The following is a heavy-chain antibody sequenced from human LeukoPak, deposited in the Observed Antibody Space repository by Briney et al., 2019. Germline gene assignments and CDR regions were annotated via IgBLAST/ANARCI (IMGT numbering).Heavy chain of an antibody. CDR1: GYTFTSYG. Sequence: ASVKVSCKASGYTFTSYGISWVRQAPGQGLEWMGWISAYNGNTNYAQKLQGRVTMTTDTSTSTAYMELRSLRSDDTAVYYCAGNSVGYSYLNYYFDYWGQGTLVTVSS. J-gene: IGHJ4*02. V-gene: IGHV1-18*01. CDR2: ISAYNGNT. D-gene: IGHD5-18*01. CDR3: AGNSVGYSYLNYYFDY.